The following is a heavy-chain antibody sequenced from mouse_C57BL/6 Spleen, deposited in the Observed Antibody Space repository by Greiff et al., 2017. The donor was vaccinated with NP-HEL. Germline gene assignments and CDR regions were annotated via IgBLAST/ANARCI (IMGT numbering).Heavy chain of an antibody. Sequence: EVQLQQSGAELVRPGASVKLSCTASGFNIKDYYMHWVKQRPEQGLEWIGRIDPEDGDTEYAPKFQGKATMTADPSSNTAYLQLSSLTSEDTAVYYCTTPAAYGSSYEGFAYWGQGTLVTVSA. J-gene: IGHJ3*01. V-gene: IGHV14-1*01. CDR1: GFNIKDYY. D-gene: IGHD1-1*01. CDR2: IDPEDGDT. CDR3: TTPAAYGSSYEGFAY.